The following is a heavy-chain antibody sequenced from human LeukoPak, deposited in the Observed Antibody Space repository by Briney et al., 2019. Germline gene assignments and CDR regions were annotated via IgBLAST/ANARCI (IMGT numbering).Heavy chain of an antibody. Sequence: PGGSLRLSCAASGFTLSDSAMTWVRQAPGKGLEWVSLISFSGDSIYYADSVRGRFTIPRDNSKDTLYLQMNSLRAEDTAIYYCARDIQLSTWGLGTMVTVSS. J-gene: IGHJ3*01. CDR2: ISFSGDSI. D-gene: IGHD5-24*01. V-gene: IGHV3-23*01. CDR1: GFTLSDSA. CDR3: ARDIQLST.